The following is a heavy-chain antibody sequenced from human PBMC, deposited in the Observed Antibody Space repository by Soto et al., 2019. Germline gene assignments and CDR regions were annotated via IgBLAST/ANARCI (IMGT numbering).Heavy chain of an antibody. CDR3: GRDAWAGYSSGWYNY. J-gene: IGHJ4*02. Sequence: QVKLVQSGAELKKPGASVKVSCKASGYTFSSYGMSWVRQAPGQGLEWMGWVSANNGHTNYAQKFQGRVLMTTDTSATTVYMELRSLTSDDMAVYYCGRDAWAGYSSGWYNYWGQGTLVTVSS. CDR1: GYTFSSYG. CDR2: VSANNGHT. D-gene: IGHD6-19*01. V-gene: IGHV1-18*03.